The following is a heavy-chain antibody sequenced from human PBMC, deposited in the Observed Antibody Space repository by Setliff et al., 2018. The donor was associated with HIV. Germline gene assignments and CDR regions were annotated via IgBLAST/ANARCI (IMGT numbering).Heavy chain of an antibody. V-gene: IGHV1-2*02. D-gene: IGHD6-13*01. J-gene: IGHJ5*02. CDR1: QNSFSDDY. CDR2: IRLPRGGT. Sequence: VASVKVSCKASQNSFSDDYMNWVRQAPGQRPEWMGWIRLPRGGTKYAQKFQGRVSLTWDTSIGTGYMELRRLRSDDTAIYYCVTSPGSFLAQDATEAGDAWGQGSLVTVSS. CDR3: VTSPGSFLAQDATEAGDA.